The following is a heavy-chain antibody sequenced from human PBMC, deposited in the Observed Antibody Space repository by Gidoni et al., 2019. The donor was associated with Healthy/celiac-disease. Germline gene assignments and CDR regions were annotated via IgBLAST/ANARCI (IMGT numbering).Heavy chain of an antibody. V-gene: IGHV1-8*01. D-gene: IGHD2-21*01. CDR2: MNPNGGNT. CDR3: ARVPLDWQGSDY. CDR1: GYTFTSYE. J-gene: IGHJ4*02. Sequence: QVQLVQSGAEAKKPGDSVTASCKASGYTFTSYEIHWVRQATGQGLEWMGWMNPNGGNTGYAQKFQGRVTMTRNTSIRTAYMELSSLRSEDTAVYYCARVPLDWQGSDYWGQGTLVTVSS.